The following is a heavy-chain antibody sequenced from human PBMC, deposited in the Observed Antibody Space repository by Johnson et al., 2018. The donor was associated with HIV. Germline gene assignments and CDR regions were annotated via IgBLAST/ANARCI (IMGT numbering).Heavy chain of an antibody. CDR3: AKDGLRGGSYLDAFDI. CDR1: GLTFSNCE. V-gene: IGHV3-48*03. Sequence: VQLVESGGGLVQPGGSLRLSCAASGLTFSNCEMNWVRQAPAKGLEWVSYISSSGGSTYYADSLKGRFTISRDNSKNTLYLQMNSLRAEDTAVYYCAKDGLRGGSYLDAFDIWGQGTMVTVSS. J-gene: IGHJ3*02. D-gene: IGHD1-26*01. CDR2: ISSSGGST.